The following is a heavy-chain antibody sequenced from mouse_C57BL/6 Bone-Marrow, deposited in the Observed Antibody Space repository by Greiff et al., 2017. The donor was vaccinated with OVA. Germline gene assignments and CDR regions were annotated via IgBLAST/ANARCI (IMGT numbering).Heavy chain of an antibody. D-gene: IGHD2-1*01. CDR2: IDPSDSYT. CDR1: GYTFTSYW. CDR3: AREKGGNPAWFAY. J-gene: IGHJ3*01. V-gene: IGHV1-50*01. Sequence: VQLQQPGAELVKPGASVKLSCKASGYTFTSYWTQWVKQRPGQGLEWIGEIDPSDSYTNYNQKFKGKATLTVDTSSSTAYMQLSSLTSEDSAVYYCAREKGGNPAWFAYWGQGTLVTVSA.